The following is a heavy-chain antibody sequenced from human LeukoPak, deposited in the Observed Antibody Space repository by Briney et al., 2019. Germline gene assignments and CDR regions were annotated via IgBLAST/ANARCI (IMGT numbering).Heavy chain of an antibody. CDR3: AAKGNGYTGIYVFAH. J-gene: IGHJ4*02. Sequence: GGSLRLSCAASGFTFSDYYMSWIRQAPGKGLEWVSYISSSGSTIYYADSVKGRFTISRDTSDNTLNLQMNGLGAEDSAVYYCAAKGNGYTGIYVFAHWGQGTLVTVS. CDR2: ISSSGSTI. CDR1: GFTFSDYY. D-gene: IGHD1-26*01. V-gene: IGHV3-11*04.